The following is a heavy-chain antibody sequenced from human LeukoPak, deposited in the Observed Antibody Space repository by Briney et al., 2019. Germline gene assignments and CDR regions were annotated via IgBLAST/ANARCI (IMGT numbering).Heavy chain of an antibody. V-gene: IGHV3-23*01. CDR1: GFTFSSYA. J-gene: IGHJ5*02. CDR3: AKRGPRQRLVLEGTWFDP. D-gene: IGHD6-19*01. CDR2: ISGSGGST. Sequence: GGSLRLSCAASGFTFSSYAMSWVRQAPGKGLEWVSAISGSGGSTYYADSVKGRFTISRDNSKNTLYLQMNSLRAEDTAVYYCAKRGPRQRLVLEGTWFDPWGQGTLVTVSS.